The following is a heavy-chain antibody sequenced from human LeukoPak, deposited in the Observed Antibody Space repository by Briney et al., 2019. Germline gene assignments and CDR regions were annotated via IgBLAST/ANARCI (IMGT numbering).Heavy chain of an antibody. Sequence: GGSLRLSCAASGFTFSSYGMHWVRQAPGKGLEWVAVISYDGSNKYYADSVKGRFTISRDNSKNTLYLQMNSLRAEDTAVYYCARDLGYCSSTSCYLNWFDPWGQGTLVTVSS. CDR1: GFTFSSYG. CDR2: ISYDGSNK. J-gene: IGHJ5*02. D-gene: IGHD2-2*01. V-gene: IGHV3-30*03. CDR3: ARDLGYCSSTSCYLNWFDP.